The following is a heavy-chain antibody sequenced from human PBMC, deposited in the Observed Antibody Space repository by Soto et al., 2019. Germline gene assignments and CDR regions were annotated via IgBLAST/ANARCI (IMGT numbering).Heavy chain of an antibody. D-gene: IGHD3-3*01. Sequence: EVQLLESGGGLVQPGGSLRLSCAASGFTFSSYAMSWVRQAPGKGLEWVSAISGSGGSTYYADSMKGRFTISRDNSKNTLYLQMNSLRAEDTAVYYCAKFLPRQYYDFWWGDYWGQGTLVTVSS. CDR2: ISGSGGST. CDR1: GFTFSSYA. J-gene: IGHJ4*02. CDR3: AKFLPRQYYDFWWGDY. V-gene: IGHV3-23*01.